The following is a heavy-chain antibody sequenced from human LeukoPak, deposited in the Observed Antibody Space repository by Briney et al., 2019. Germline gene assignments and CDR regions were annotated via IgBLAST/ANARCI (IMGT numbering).Heavy chain of an antibody. V-gene: IGHV3-23*01. CDR1: GFTFSNYA. CDR3: GRKGNAGFDI. J-gene: IGHJ3*02. D-gene: IGHD2-2*01. Sequence: GGSLRLSCTASGFTFSNYAMSWVRQAPGKGLEWVSDQSDTGAYTNYVGSAKGRFTISRDNSKNTLWLQMNSLRAEDTAVYYCGRKGNAGFDIWSQGTMVTVSS. CDR2: QSDTGAYT.